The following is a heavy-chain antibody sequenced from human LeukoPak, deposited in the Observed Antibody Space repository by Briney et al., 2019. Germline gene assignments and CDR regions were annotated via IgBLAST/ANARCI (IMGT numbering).Heavy chain of an antibody. CDR3: AREGSDWNYYYYMDV. CDR1: GFTFSSYW. CDR2: IKQDGSEK. J-gene: IGHJ6*03. V-gene: IGHV3-7*01. Sequence: GGSLRLSCAASGFTFSSYWMSWVRQAPGKGLEWVANIKQDGSEKYYVDSVKGRFTISRDNAKNSLYVQMNALRAEDTAVYYCAREGSDWNYYYYMDVWGKGTTVTISS. D-gene: IGHD6-19*01.